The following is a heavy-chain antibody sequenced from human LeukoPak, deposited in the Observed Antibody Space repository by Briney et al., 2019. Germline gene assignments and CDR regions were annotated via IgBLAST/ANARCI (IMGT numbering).Heavy chain of an antibody. Sequence: GGSLRLSCAASGFTSSSYWMHWVRQVPGKGLVWVSRISGDGTARNYADSVKGRFTISRDDAKNTVDLQMNSLRGEDAAVYYCVRGRGSYGWFDPWGQGTLVTVSS. V-gene: IGHV3-74*01. CDR3: VRGRGSYGWFDP. CDR1: GFTSSSYW. J-gene: IGHJ5*02. CDR2: ISGDGTAR. D-gene: IGHD3-10*01.